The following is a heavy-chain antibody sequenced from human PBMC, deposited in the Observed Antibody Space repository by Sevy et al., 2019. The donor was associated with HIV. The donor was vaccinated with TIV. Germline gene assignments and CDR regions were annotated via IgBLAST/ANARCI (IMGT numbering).Heavy chain of an antibody. CDR3: STTRDYYDSSGYPFDY. J-gene: IGHJ4*02. CDR1: GYTLTELS. Sequence: PSVKVSCKVSGYTLTELSMHWVRQAPGKWLEWMATFDPEDGETIYAQKFQGRVTMTEDTSTDTAYMELSSLRSEDTAVYYCSTTRDYYDSSGYPFDYWGQGTLVTVSS. D-gene: IGHD3-22*01. V-gene: IGHV1-24*01. CDR2: FDPEDGET.